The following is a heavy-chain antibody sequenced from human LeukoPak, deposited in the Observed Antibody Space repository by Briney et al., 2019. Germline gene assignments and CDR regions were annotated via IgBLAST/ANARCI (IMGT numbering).Heavy chain of an antibody. J-gene: IGHJ5*02. V-gene: IGHV1-3*01. CDR1: GYTFTSYA. D-gene: IGHD6-19*01. CDR3: ARDSSGWYNWFDP. Sequence: ASVKVSCKASGYTFTSYAMRWVRQAPGQRLEWMGWINAGNGNTEYSQKFQGRVTITRDTSASTAYMELSSLRSEDTAVYYCARDSSGWYNWFDPWGQGTLVTVSS. CDR2: INAGNGNT.